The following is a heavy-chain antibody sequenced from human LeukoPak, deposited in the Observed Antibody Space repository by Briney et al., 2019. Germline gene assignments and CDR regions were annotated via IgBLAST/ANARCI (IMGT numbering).Heavy chain of an antibody. D-gene: IGHD6-19*01. Sequence: GGSLRLSCAASGFTFSSYSMNWVRQAPGKGVEWVSSISSSSSYIYYADSVKGRFTISRDNAKNSLYLQMNSLRAEDTAVYYCARNRGGWPQGAFDIWGQGTMVTVSS. CDR1: GFTFSSYS. CDR2: ISSSSSYI. CDR3: ARNRGGWPQGAFDI. V-gene: IGHV3-21*01. J-gene: IGHJ3*02.